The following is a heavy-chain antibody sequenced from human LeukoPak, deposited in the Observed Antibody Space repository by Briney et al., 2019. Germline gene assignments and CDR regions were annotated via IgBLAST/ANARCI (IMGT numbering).Heavy chain of an antibody. CDR2: INSNGAST. V-gene: IGHV3-20*04. J-gene: IGHJ4*02. CDR1: GFTFDADG. CDR3: VRYDFWSGAQGGDY. Sequence: GGSLRLSCVASGFTFDADGMSWVRQAPEKGLEWVSSINSNGASTCYVDSVKGRFTISRDNAKNSLYLQMNSLRAEDTALYYCVRYDFWSGAQGGDYWGQGTQVTVSS. D-gene: IGHD3-3*01.